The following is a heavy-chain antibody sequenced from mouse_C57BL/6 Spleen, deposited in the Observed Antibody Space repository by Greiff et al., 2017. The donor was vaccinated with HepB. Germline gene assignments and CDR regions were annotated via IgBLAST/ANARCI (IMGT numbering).Heavy chain of an antibody. CDR2: IWSDGST. CDR3: ARHGKDYYGTPRAMDY. Sequence: VQLQQSGPGLVAPSQSLSITCTVSGFSLTSYGVHWVRQPPGKGLEWLVVIWSDGSTTYNSALKSRRSISKDNSKSQVFLKMNSLQTDDTAMYYCARHGKDYYGTPRAMDYWGQGTSVTVSS. V-gene: IGHV2-6-1*01. CDR1: GFSLTSYG. D-gene: IGHD1-1*01. J-gene: IGHJ4*01.